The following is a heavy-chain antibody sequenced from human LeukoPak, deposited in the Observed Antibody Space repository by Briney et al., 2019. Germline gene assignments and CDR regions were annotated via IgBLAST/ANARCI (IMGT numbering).Heavy chain of an antibody. CDR3: ASWGVTGAPDY. CDR2: IYHSGST. Sequence: SETLSLTCTVSGGSISSGGYYWSWIRQPPGKGLEWIGYIYHSGSTYYNPSLKSRVTISVDRSKNQFSLKLSSVTAADTAVYYCASWGVTGAPDYWGQGTLVTDSS. J-gene: IGHJ4*02. D-gene: IGHD7-27*01. V-gene: IGHV4-30-2*01. CDR1: GGSISSGGYY.